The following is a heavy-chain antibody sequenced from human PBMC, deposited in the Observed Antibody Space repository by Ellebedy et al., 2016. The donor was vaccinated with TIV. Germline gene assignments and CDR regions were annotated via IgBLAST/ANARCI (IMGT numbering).Heavy chain of an antibody. CDR3: ARGRAVQPVYGGHYNYYMDV. V-gene: IGHV1-8*01. D-gene: IGHD3-16*01. J-gene: IGHJ6*03. Sequence: ASVKVSXXASGYTFTSYDINWVRQATGQGYEWMGWMNPKSGNTGYAQKFQGRVTMTRNTSISTAYMQMSSLRSEDTAVYYCARGRAVQPVYGGHYNYYMDVWGKGTTVTVSS. CDR1: GYTFTSYD. CDR2: MNPKSGNT.